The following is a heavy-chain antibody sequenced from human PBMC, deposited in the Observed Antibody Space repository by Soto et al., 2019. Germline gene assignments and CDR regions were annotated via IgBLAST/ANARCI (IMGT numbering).Heavy chain of an antibody. V-gene: IGHV5-51*01. D-gene: IGHD2-15*01. J-gene: IGHJ6*02. Sequence: GESLKISCQGSGYSFTSYWIGWVRQMPGKGLEWMGIIYPGDSDTRYSPSFQGQVTISADTSISTAYLQWSSLQASDTAMYYCARHASPVFIVFKDYSYDYVMHIRGQGTTV. CDR2: IYPGDSDT. CDR1: GYSFTSYW. CDR3: ARHASPVFIVFKDYSYDYVMHI.